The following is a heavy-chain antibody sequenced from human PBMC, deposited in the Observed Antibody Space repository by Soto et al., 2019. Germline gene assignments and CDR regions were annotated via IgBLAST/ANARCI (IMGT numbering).Heavy chain of an antibody. V-gene: IGHV1-8*01. D-gene: IGHD3-3*01. J-gene: IGHJ4*02. Sequence: ASVKVSCKASGYTFTSYDINWVRQATGQGLEWMGWMNPNSGNTGYAQEFQGRVTMTRNTSISTAYMELSSLRSEDTAVYYCARGLRFLEWLVYWGQGTLVTVSS. CDR3: ARGLRFLEWLVY. CDR1: GYTFTSYD. CDR2: MNPNSGNT.